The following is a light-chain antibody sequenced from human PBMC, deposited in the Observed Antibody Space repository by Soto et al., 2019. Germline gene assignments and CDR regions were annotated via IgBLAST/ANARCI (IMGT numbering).Light chain of an antibody. J-gene: IGKJ1*01. CDR1: QSVSSY. CDR2: DAS. V-gene: IGKV3-11*01. CDR3: QQRSNWPWT. Sequence: EIVLTQSPATLTLSPGERATLSCRASQSVSSYLAWYQQKPGQAPRLLIYDASNRATGIPARFSGSGSGTDFTLTISSLEPEVFAVYYCQQRSNWPWTFGQGTKVDI.